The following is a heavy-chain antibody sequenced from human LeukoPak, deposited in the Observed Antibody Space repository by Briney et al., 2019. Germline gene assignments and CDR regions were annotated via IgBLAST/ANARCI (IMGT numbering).Heavy chain of an antibody. CDR2: ITGNGDTT. J-gene: IGHJ4*02. Sequence: PGGSLRLSCTASGVTFNNYAMAWVRQAPGKGLEWVTGITGNGDTTYHADSVKGRFTISRDNSKNTLYLQMNSLRAEDTAVFYCAKSVTQSTSYFDYWGQGTLVSVSS. CDR3: AKSVTQSTSYFDY. CDR1: GVTFNNYA. D-gene: IGHD2-21*02. V-gene: IGHV3-23*01.